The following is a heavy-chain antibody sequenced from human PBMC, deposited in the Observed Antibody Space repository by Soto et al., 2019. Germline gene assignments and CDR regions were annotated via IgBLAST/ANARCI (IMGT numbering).Heavy chain of an antibody. J-gene: IGHJ5*02. CDR2: INPNSGGT. V-gene: IGHV1-2*02. Sequence: QVQLVQSGAKVKKPGASVKVSCKASGYTFTGYYMHWVRQAPGQGLEWMGWINPNSGGTNYAQKFQGRVTMTRDTSISTAYMELSRLRSDDTAVYYCARSGLLWFGELNWFDPWGQGTLVTVSS. CDR1: GYTFTGYY. CDR3: ARSGLLWFGELNWFDP. D-gene: IGHD3-10*01.